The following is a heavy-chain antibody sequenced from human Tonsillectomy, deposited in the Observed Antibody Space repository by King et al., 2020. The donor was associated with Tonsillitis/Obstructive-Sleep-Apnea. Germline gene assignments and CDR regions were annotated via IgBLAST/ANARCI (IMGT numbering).Heavy chain of an antibody. CDR2: IYYSGST. D-gene: IGHD5-24*01. CDR1: GGSISSYY. J-gene: IGHJ4*02. V-gene: IGHV4-59*01. Sequence: VQLQESGPGLVKPSETLSLTCTVSGGSISSYYWSWIRQPPGKGLEWIGYIYYSGSTNYNPSLKSRVTISVDTSKNQFSLKLSSVTAADTAVYYCARGGGDGYNLGHWGQGTLVTVSS. CDR3: ARGGGDGYNLGH.